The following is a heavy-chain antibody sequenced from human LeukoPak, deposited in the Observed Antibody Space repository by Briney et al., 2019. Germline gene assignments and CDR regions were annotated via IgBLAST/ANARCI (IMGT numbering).Heavy chain of an antibody. CDR2: IMLDGSET. CDR1: GFISGAYW. CDR3: ARRARYCTSTSCYTIGAFDI. Sequence: KSGGSLRLSCAASGFISGAYWMSWVRQAPGKGLEWVANIMLDGSETYYVDSVKGRFTISRDNAKNSLYLQMNSLRAEDTAVYYCARRARYCTSTSCYTIGAFDIWGQGTVVTVSS. J-gene: IGHJ3*02. D-gene: IGHD2-2*02. V-gene: IGHV3-7*01.